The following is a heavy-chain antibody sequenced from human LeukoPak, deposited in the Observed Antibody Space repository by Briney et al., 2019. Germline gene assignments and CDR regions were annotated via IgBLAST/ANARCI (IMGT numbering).Heavy chain of an antibody. Sequence: ASVTVSCKASGYTFTGYYIDWVRQAPGQGREWMGWINSDSGGRNYAQKFQGRVTMTRDTSTSTAYMELSSLRSDDTAFYYCARDTITVTTPYFDYWGQGTLVTVPS. J-gene: IGHJ4*02. V-gene: IGHV1-2*02. D-gene: IGHD4-17*01. CDR3: ARDTITVTTPYFDY. CDR2: INSDSGGR. CDR1: GYTFTGYY.